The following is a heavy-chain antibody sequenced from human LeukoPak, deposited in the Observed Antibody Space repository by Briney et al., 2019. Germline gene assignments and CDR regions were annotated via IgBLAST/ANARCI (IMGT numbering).Heavy chain of an antibody. D-gene: IGHD6-19*01. V-gene: IGHV4-34*01. CDR1: GGSFSGYY. J-gene: IGHJ5*02. CDR2: INHSGST. CDR3: ARDRYSSGWYSWFDP. Sequence: SETLSLTCAVYGGSFSGYYWSWIRQPPGKGLEWIGEINHSGSTNYNPSLKSRVTISVDTSKNQFSLKLSSVTAADTAVYYCARDRYSSGWYSWFDPWGQGTLVTVSS.